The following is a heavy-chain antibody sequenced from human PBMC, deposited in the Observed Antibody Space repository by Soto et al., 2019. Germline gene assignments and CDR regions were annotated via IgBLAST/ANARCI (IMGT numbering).Heavy chain of an antibody. CDR1: GGSISSGDYY. D-gene: IGHD4-17*01. CDR3: ARGRGWATVTPFDY. CDR2: IYYSGST. Sequence: QVQLQESGPGLVKPSQTLSLTCTVSGGSISSGDYYWSWIRQPPGKGLEWIGYIYYSGSTYYNPSLTGRVTISVDTSKNQFSLKLSSVTAADTAVYYCARGRGWATVTPFDYWGQGTLVTVSS. V-gene: IGHV4-30-4*01. J-gene: IGHJ4*02.